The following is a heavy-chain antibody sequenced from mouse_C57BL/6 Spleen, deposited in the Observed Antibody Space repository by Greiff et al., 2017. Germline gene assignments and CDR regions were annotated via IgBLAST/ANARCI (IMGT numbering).Heavy chain of an antibody. CDR1: GYTFTSYW. V-gene: IGHV1-61*01. D-gene: IGHD1-1*01. Sequence: QVQLQQPGAELVRPGSSVKLSCKASGYTFTSYWMDWVKQRPGQGLEWIGNIYPSDSETHYNQKFKDKATLTVDKSSSTAYMQLSSLTSEDSAVYYCARVPHYGSSYGIAYWGQGTLVTVSA. CDR2: IYPSDSET. CDR3: ARVPHYGSSYGIAY. J-gene: IGHJ3*01.